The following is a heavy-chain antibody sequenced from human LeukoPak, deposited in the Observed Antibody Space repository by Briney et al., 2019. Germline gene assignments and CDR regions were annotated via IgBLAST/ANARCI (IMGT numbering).Heavy chain of an antibody. V-gene: IGHV1-2*04. CDR3: ARVNSSSWYIPLGAFDI. CDR2: INPNSGGT. J-gene: IGHJ3*02. CDR1: GYTFTGYY. Sequence: ASVKVSCKASGYTFTGYYMHWVRQAPGQGLEWMGWINPNSGGTNYAQKFQGWVTMTRDTSISTAYMEPSRLRSDDTAVYYCARVNSSSWYIPLGAFDIWGQGTMVTVSS. D-gene: IGHD6-13*01.